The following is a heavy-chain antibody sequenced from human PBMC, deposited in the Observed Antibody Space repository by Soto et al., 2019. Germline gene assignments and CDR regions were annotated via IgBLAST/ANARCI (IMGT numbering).Heavy chain of an antibody. CDR1: GFALSTSGVG. V-gene: IGHV2-5*01. Sequence: QITLKESGPTLVKPTQPLTLTCTFSGFALSTSGVGVGWIRQPPGKALEWLALIYWNDDKRYSPSLKSRLTITKDNSKNQVVLTMTNIDPVDTATYYCAHTDPTAVTNPYYDSWGQGTLVTVSS. CDR2: IYWNDDK. CDR3: AHTDPTAVTNPYYDS. D-gene: IGHD4-17*01. J-gene: IGHJ4*02.